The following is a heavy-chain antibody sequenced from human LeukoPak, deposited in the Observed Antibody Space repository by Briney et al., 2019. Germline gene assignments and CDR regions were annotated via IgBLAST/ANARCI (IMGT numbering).Heavy chain of an antibody. Sequence: GGSLRLSCAASGFTFTSYAMSWVRQSPGKGLEWVANIKQDGSEKYYVDSVKGRFTISRDNAKNSLYLQMNSLTAEDTAVYYCASDLQHYDSSGYYYYWGQGTLVTVSS. J-gene: IGHJ4*02. CDR1: GFTFTSYA. V-gene: IGHV3-7*01. CDR2: IKQDGSEK. D-gene: IGHD3-22*01. CDR3: ASDLQHYDSSGYYYY.